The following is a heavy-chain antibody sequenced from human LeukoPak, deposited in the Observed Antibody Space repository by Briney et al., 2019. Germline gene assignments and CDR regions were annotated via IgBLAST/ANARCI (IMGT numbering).Heavy chain of an antibody. Sequence: GASVKVSCKASGYTFTSYGISWVRQAPGQGLEWMGWISAYNGNTNYAQKLQGRVTMTTDTSTSTAYMELRSLRSDDTAVYYCARVRYYYDSSGEPAFDIWGQGTMVTVSS. J-gene: IGHJ3*02. CDR3: ARVRYYYDSSGEPAFDI. CDR1: GYTFTSYG. CDR2: ISAYNGNT. V-gene: IGHV1-18*01. D-gene: IGHD3-22*01.